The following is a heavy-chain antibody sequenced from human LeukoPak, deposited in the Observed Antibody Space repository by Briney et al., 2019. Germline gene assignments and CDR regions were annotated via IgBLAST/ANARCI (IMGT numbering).Heavy chain of an antibody. Sequence: PSETLSLTCTVSGGSISSGGSYWTWIRQHPGKGLEWIGYIYYSGSAYYNPSLQSRVTISVDTSKNQFSLKLSSVTAADTAVYYCARGRDGWPYWYFDLWGRGTLVTVSS. J-gene: IGHJ2*01. V-gene: IGHV4-31*03. CDR1: GGSISSGGSY. CDR2: IYYSGSA. D-gene: IGHD5-24*01. CDR3: ARGRDGWPYWYFDL.